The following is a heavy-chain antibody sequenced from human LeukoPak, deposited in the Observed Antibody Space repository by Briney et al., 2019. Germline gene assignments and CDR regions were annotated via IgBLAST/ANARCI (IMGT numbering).Heavy chain of an antibody. Sequence: SETLSLTCTVSGGSISSGSYYWSWIRQPAGKGLEWIGRIYTSGSTNYNPSLKSRVTISVDTSKNQFSLKLSSVTAADTAVYYCAREDYGDYVVVYWGQGTLVTVSP. V-gene: IGHV4-61*02. CDR2: IYTSGST. CDR3: AREDYGDYVVVY. CDR1: GGSISSGSYY. J-gene: IGHJ4*02. D-gene: IGHD4-17*01.